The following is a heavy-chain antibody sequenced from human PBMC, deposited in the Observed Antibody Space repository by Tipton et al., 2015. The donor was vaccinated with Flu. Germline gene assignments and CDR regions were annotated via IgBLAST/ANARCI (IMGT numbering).Heavy chain of an antibody. Sequence: QVQLVQSGAEVKKPGASVKVSCKASGYTFTTYHIHWVRQAPGQGLEWMGWVNPNSGGTNYAQKFQGRVTMTRDTSISTVYMEQRRLRTDDTAVYYCARSGYGDYWAANGAFDIWGQGAMVTVSS. J-gene: IGHJ3*02. D-gene: IGHD4-17*01. CDR2: VNPNSGGT. V-gene: IGHV1-2*02. CDR3: ARSGYGDYWAANGAFDI. CDR1: GYTFTTYH.